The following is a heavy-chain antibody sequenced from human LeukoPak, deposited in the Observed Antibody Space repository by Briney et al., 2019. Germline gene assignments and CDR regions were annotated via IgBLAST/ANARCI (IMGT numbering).Heavy chain of an antibody. J-gene: IGHJ5*01. V-gene: IGHV3-21*01. Sequence: GGSLRLSCAASGFTFSSYTMTWVRQAPGKGLEWVSCVSSSSSYMYYGDTLKGRFTISRDNAKNSLYLQMDDLRAEDTAMYYCARALTPASGWLGSWGQGTLVTVSS. CDR3: ARALTPASGWLGS. CDR2: VSSSSSYM. D-gene: IGHD6-19*01. CDR1: GFTFSSYT.